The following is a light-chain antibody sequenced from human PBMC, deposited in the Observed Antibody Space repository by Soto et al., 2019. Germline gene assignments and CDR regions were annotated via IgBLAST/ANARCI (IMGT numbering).Light chain of an antibody. Sequence: QSALTQPPSASGSPGQSVTISCTGTSSDVGAYDYVSWYQQHPGKAPKLIIYEVIKRPSGVPDRFSGSKSGNTASLTVSGLQSEDEGYYYYASNAGSNNFVFGGGTKVTVL. V-gene: IGLV2-8*01. J-gene: IGLJ2*01. CDR3: ASNAGSNNFV. CDR2: EVI. CDR1: SSDVGAYDY.